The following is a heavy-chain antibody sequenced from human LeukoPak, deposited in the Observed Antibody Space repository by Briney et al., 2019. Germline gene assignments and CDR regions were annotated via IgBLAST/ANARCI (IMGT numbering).Heavy chain of an antibody. Sequence: NPSETLSLTCNVSGASFNGYYWTWIRQPPGKGLEWIAEINHIGTTNHNPSLKSRVSVSTDTSKNQFFLRLTSVTAADTALYYCARLVVTAPQNHYYMDVWGEGTTVTVSS. CDR2: INHIGTT. J-gene: IGHJ6*03. V-gene: IGHV4-34*01. D-gene: IGHD2-21*02. CDR3: ARLVVTAPQNHYYMDV. CDR1: GASFNGYY.